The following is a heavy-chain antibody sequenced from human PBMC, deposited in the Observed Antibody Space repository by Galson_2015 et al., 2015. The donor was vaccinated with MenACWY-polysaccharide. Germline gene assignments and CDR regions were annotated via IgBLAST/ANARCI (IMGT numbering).Heavy chain of an antibody. J-gene: IGHJ5*02. CDR3: ARDGHYYGSGSYGWFDP. CDR2: IYDTGRT. D-gene: IGHD3-10*01. Sequence: ETLSLTCSVSGGSISRPSHYWGWIRQSPGKGLEWIASIYDTGRTFYNPSFEGRVTISIDTSKSHFSLNLTSVTAADTAIYFCARDGHYYGSGSYGWFDPWGQGTLVVVSS. V-gene: IGHV4-39*07. CDR1: GGSISRPSHY.